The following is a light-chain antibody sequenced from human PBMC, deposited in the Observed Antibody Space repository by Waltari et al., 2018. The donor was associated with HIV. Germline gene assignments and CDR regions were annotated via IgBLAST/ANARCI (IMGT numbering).Light chain of an antibody. V-gene: IGLV3-21*04. CDR1: NIGSEA. Sequence: SFVLTQPPSVSEAPGKTARVTCGGSNIGSEAVHWYQQKPGQAPVLVIYGNNDRPSGIPERFSGSNSGNTATLTISRVGAGDEADYYCQVWDSSSDHVVFGGGTKLTVL. CDR3: QVWDSSSDHVV. J-gene: IGLJ2*01. CDR2: GNN.